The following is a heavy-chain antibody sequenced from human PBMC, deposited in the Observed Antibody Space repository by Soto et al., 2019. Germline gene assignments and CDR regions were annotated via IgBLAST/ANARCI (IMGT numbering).Heavy chain of an antibody. Sequence: GPLSLTFTASGGSIGRDVSSWIRQPREKGLEWIGYIYYSGSTNYNPSLKSRVTISVDTSKIQSSLKLSSVTAADTAVYYCAGEYSGYELSQTEDIWGQGTMVTVSS. CDR2: IYYSGST. J-gene: IGHJ3*02. CDR3: AGEYSGYELSQTEDI. D-gene: IGHD5-12*01. CDR1: GGSIGRDV. V-gene: IGHV4-59*01.